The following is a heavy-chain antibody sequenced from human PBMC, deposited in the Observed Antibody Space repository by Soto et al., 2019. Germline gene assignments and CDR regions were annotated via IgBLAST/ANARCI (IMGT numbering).Heavy chain of an antibody. D-gene: IGHD5-18*01. J-gene: IGHJ6*02. Sequence: QVQLVQSGAEVKKPGASMRISCRASGYTFSNYGVSWVRQAPGQGLEWMGWISAYNGDTNCAQNLQGRVNMTTDTSTNTAYMELKSLRPDDTAVYSCASPGYRPTCGMEVWGQGTTVTVSS. CDR1: GYTFSNYG. V-gene: IGHV1-18*01. CDR3: ASPGYRPTCGMEV. CDR2: ISAYNGDT.